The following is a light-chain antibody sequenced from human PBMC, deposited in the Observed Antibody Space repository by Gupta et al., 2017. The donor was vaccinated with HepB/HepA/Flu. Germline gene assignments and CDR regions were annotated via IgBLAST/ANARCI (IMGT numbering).Light chain of an antibody. Sequence: DIVMTQSPDSLAVSLGERATINCKSSQSVLYSSSNKNYLAWYQQKPGQSPKLLIYWASTREAGVPDRFSGSGYGTDFTLTISSRQAEDVAVYYCQQYDDTHSVTFGQGTRMEIK. CDR1: QSVLYSSSNKNY. J-gene: IGKJ5*01. V-gene: IGKV4-1*01. CDR3: QQYDDTHSVT. CDR2: WAS.